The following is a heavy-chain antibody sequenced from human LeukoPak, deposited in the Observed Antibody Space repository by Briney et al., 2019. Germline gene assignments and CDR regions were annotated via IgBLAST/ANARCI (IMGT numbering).Heavy chain of an antibody. D-gene: IGHD4-23*01. CDR1: GGSISTSGYY. CDR2: IYYSGST. V-gene: IGHV4-39*07. CDR3: ARDGSVGYMDV. Sequence: SETLSLTCTVSGGSISTSGYYWGWIRQPPGKGMEWIGNIYYSGSTYYNPSLKSRVTISVDTSKNQFSLKLSSVTAADTAVYYCARDGSVGYMDVWGKGTTVTISS. J-gene: IGHJ6*03.